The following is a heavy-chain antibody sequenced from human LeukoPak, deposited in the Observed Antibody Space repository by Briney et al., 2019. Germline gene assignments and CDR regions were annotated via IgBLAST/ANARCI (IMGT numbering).Heavy chain of an antibody. D-gene: IGHD5-18*01. V-gene: IGHV4-59*01. J-gene: IGHJ4*02. CDR1: GGSISTYY. CDR2: IYNSGST. Sequence: SETLSLTCTVSGGSISTYYWSWVRLPPGKGLEWIGYIYNSGSTKYNPSLKCRVTVSVDTSKNQLSLKLSSVTAADTAVYYCARARPDTAMAVDYWGQGTLVTVSS. CDR3: ARARPDTAMAVDY.